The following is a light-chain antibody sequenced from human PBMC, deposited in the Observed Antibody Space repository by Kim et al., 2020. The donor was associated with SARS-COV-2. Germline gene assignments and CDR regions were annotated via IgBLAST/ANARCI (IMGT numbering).Light chain of an antibody. CDR1: QSVSSSY. CDR3: QQYGSSPVT. Sequence: EIVLTQSPGTLSLSPGERATLSCRASQSVSSSYLAWYQQKPGQAPRLLIYGASSRATGIPDSFSGSGSGTDFTLTISRLEPEDFAVYYCQQYGSSPVTFGQGTKLEI. CDR2: GAS. J-gene: IGKJ2*01. V-gene: IGKV3-20*01.